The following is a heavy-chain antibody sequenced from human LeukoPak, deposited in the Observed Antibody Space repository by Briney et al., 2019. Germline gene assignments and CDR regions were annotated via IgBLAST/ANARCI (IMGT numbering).Heavy chain of an antibody. Sequence: ASVKVSCKASGYTFTSYGISWVRQAPGQGLEWMGWISAYNGNTNYAQKLQGRVTMTTDTSTSTAYMELRSLRSDDTAVYYCARGRPCGGDCYQVSDWFDPWGQGTLVAVSS. CDR1: GYTFTSYG. J-gene: IGHJ5*02. V-gene: IGHV1-18*01. CDR3: ARGRPCGGDCYQVSDWFDP. D-gene: IGHD2-21*02. CDR2: ISAYNGNT.